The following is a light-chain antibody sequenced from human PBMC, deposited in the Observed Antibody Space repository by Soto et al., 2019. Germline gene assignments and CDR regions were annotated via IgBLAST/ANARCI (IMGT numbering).Light chain of an antibody. CDR3: SSYTGSNTRYV. CDR2: EVS. CDR1: SSDVAAYNY. Sequence: QSALTQPASVSGSPGQSITISCTGTSSDVAAYNYVSWYQQHPGKTPKLMIYEVSNRPSGVSNRFSGSKSGNTASLTISGLQAEDEADYYCSSYTGSNTRYVFGTGTKLTVL. J-gene: IGLJ1*01. V-gene: IGLV2-14*01.